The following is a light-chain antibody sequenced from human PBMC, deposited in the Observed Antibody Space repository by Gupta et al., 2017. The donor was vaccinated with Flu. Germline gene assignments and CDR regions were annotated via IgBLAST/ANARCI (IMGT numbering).Light chain of an antibody. CDR3: QHYGRSPFT. J-gene: IGKJ2*01. CDR2: GAS. V-gene: IGKV3-20*01. CDR1: QSVSSSY. Sequence: GERATLSCRASQSVSSSYLAWYQQRPGQAPRLLIYGASSRATGIPDRFSGSGSGTDFTLTISRLEPEDFAMYYCQHYGRSPFTLGQGTKLEIK.